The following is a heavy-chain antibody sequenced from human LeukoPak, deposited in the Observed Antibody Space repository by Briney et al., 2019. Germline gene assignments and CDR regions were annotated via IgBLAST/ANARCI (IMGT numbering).Heavy chain of an antibody. D-gene: IGHD3-10*01. J-gene: IGHJ4*02. CDR1: GVSISSTSYY. Sequence: SETLSLTCTVSGVSISSTSYYWGWIRQPPGMGLEWIGSIYYSGSTYYNPSLKSRVTISVDTSKNQFSLKLSSVTAADTAVYYCARQQSAGAFDYWGQGTLVTVSS. V-gene: IGHV4-39*01. CDR2: IYYSGST. CDR3: ARQQSAGAFDY.